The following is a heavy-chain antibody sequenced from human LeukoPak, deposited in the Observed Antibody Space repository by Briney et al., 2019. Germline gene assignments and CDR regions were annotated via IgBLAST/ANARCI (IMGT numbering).Heavy chain of an antibody. J-gene: IGHJ3*02. D-gene: IGHD5-18*01. Sequence: ASVKVSCKASGYTFTSYGISWVRQAPGQGLEWMGWSSAYNGNTNYAHTLQGRVTMTTDTSTSTAYMALRSLRPDDTAVYYCARGTAMVLRAFDIWSQGTMVTVSS. V-gene: IGHV1-18*01. CDR3: ARGTAMVLRAFDI. CDR1: GYTFTSYG. CDR2: SSAYNGNT.